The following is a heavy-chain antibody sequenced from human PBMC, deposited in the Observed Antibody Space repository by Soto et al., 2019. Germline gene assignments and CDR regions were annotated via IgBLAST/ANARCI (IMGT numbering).Heavy chain of an antibody. CDR1: GFTFSRYT. CDR3: AREAVDYHFDY. Sequence: QVQLVESGGGVVQPGRSLRLSCAASGFTFSRYTMHWVRQAPGKGLEWVAAIWSDGSNKYYADSVKGRFTIPRDNSKNTLYLQMNSLRVEDTAVYYCAREAVDYHFDYWGQGTLVTVSS. D-gene: IGHD5-12*01. CDR2: IWSDGSNK. V-gene: IGHV3-33*01. J-gene: IGHJ4*02.